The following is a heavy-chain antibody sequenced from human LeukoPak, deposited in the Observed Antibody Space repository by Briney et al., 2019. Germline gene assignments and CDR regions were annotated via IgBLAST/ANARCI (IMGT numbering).Heavy chain of an antibody. CDR3: ARVQVYYDILAGHWIPEYFQY. J-gene: IGHJ1*01. V-gene: IGHV4-34*01. Sequence: SGTLTLTCAASGVSFSGYYWSWIRQPPGKGLEWIGEINHSGSTNYNPALKSRVTISVDTSKNQFSLKLSSVTAADMAVYYCARVQVYYDILAGHWIPEYFQYGGQGTLVTVSA. CDR2: INHSGST. D-gene: IGHD3-9*01. CDR1: GVSFSGYY.